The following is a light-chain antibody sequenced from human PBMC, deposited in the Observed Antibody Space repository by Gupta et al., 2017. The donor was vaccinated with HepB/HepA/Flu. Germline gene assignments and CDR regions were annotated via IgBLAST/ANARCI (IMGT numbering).Light chain of an antibody. Sequence: QPAPTQPSPVSRPPGRPITISCTGANIDIGAYPSVSWYQHHAGKAPKLIMYDVGSRPSGVSDRFSGSKSGNTASLAISGLQAEDEAHYYCESYKIGQNGEKLGGGTKVTVL. CDR1: NIDIGAYPS. J-gene: IGLJ2*01. CDR3: ESYKIGQNGEK. CDR2: DVG. V-gene: IGLV2-14*03.